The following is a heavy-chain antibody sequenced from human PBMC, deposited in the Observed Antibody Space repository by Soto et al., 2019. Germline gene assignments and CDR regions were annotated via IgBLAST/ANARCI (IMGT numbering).Heavy chain of an antibody. D-gene: IGHD2-15*01. Sequence: LKISCKGFDYTFAAYWIGWVSQMPGKGREWMGVINPRDSDVKYSPPFEGQVTISADKSITTAYLQWSSLKASDTGIYYCALKRLGYCSDANCFSGYFDSWGQGTQVTVSS. CDR2: INPRDSDV. J-gene: IGHJ4*02. V-gene: IGHV5-51*01. CDR3: ALKRLGYCSDANCFSGYFDS. CDR1: DYTFAAYW.